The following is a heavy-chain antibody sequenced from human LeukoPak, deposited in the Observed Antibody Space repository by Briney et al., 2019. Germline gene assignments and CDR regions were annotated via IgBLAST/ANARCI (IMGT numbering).Heavy chain of an antibody. V-gene: IGHV1-46*01. J-gene: IGHJ4*02. D-gene: IGHD6-19*01. Sequence: ASVKVSCKASGYTFTSYYMHWVRRAPGQGLEWMGIINPSGGTTNYTQKFQGRVTMTRDTSTSTVYMELSSLRSEDTAVYYCARFAVHRRIAVTGQFGLDYWGRGTLVTVSS. CDR2: INPSGGTT. CDR3: ARFAVHRRIAVTGQFGLDY. CDR1: GYTFTSYY.